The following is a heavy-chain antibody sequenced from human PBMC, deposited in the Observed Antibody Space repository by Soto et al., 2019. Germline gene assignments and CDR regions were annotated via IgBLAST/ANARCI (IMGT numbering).Heavy chain of an antibody. V-gene: IGHV3-23*01. CDR2: IIGSGTST. CDR1: GFTFSSYT. D-gene: IGHD2-15*01. Sequence: GGSLRLSCAASGFTFSSYTMTWVRQAPGKGLEWISVIIGSGTSTYYADSVKGRFTISRDNSKNTLYLQMNSLRAEDTAVYYCARQGGIVVVVAAYAFDIWGQGTMVTVSS. J-gene: IGHJ3*02. CDR3: ARQGGIVVVVAAYAFDI.